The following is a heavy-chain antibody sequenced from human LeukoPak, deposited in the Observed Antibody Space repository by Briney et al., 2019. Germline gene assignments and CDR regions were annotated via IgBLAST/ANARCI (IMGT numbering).Heavy chain of an antibody. CDR3: ASSSLEITMIVVVISGSFDY. J-gene: IGHJ4*02. CDR2: ISYDGSNK. Sequence: PGGSLRLSCAASGFAFSSYAMHWVRQAPGKGLEWVAVISYDGSNKYYADSVKGRFTISRDNSKNTLYLQMNSLRAEDTAVYYCASSSLEITMIVVVISGSFDYWGQGTLVTVSS. V-gene: IGHV3-30-3*01. CDR1: GFAFSSYA. D-gene: IGHD3-22*01.